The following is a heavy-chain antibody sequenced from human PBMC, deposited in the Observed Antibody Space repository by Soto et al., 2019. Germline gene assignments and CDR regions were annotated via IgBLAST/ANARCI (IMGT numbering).Heavy chain of an antibody. Sequence: EVQLVESGGGLVQPGGSVIISCAASGFTFSGSAIHWVRQASGKGLEWLGRIKTRSYNYATAYTASLQGRFTISRDDSKYTAYVQMNSLKTEDTAVYFCSRLWAGGDDRDSPPYYLDSGGQGTLVTVSS. CDR3: SRLWAGGDDRDSPPYYLDS. J-gene: IGHJ4*02. V-gene: IGHV3-73*02. CDR2: IKTRSYNYAT. D-gene: IGHD3-16*01. CDR1: GFTFSGSA.